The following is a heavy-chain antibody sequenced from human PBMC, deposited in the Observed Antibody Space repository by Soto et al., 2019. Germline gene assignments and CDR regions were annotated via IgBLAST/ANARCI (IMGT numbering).Heavy chain of an antibody. CDR1: GYTFTGYY. V-gene: IGHV1-2*04. Sequence: QVQLVQSGAEVKKPGASVKVSCKASGYTFTGYYMHWVRQAPGQGLEWMGWINPNSGGTNYVQKFQGWVTMTREPSISTAYMELSRLRSDDTAVYYCARAPHFWSGYSGGYGMDVWGQGTTVTVSS. CDR2: INPNSGGT. CDR3: ARAPHFWSGYSGGYGMDV. J-gene: IGHJ6*02. D-gene: IGHD3-3*01.